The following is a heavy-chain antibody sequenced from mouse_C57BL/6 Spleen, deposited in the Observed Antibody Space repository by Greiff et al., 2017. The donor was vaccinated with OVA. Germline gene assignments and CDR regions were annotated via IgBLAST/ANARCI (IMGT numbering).Heavy chain of an antibody. CDR2: IYPGDGDT. V-gene: IGHV1-80*01. CDR3: ARRGDLLNAMDY. J-gene: IGHJ4*01. Sequence: QVQLQQSGAELVKPGASVKISCKASGYAFSSYWMNWVKQRPGKGLEWIGQIYPGDGDTNYNGKFKGKATRTADKSSSTAYMQLSSLTSEDSAVYFCARRGDLLNAMDYWGQGTSVTVSS. D-gene: IGHD2-1*01. CDR1: GYAFSSYW.